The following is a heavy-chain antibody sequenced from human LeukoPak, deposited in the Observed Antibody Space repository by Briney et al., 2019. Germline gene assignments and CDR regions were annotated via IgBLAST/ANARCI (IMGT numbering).Heavy chain of an antibody. Sequence: GASVKVSCKASGYTFTSYGISWVRQAPGQGLEWMGWISAYNGNTNYAQKLQGRVTMTTDTSTSTAYMELRSLRSDDTAVYYCARDTDRNYDIFRMDVWGQGTTVTVSS. J-gene: IGHJ6*02. CDR3: ARDTDRNYDIFRMDV. V-gene: IGHV1-18*01. CDR2: ISAYNGNT. CDR1: GYTFTSYG. D-gene: IGHD3-9*01.